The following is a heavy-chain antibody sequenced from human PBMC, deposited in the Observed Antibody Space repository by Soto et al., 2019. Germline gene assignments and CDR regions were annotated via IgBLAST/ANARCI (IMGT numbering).Heavy chain of an antibody. D-gene: IGHD3-10*01. Sequence: EVQLLESGGGLVQPGGSLRLSCGVSGFTFNDFEMNWVRQAPGKGLEWLAYIDGSGTTKKYADSVRARFTISRDSPNNSLFLQMSSSSAGDTAIYYCARGFGRFNDLCQGTLVCVSS. CDR1: GFTFNDFE. CDR2: IDGSGTTK. J-gene: IGHJ4*02. V-gene: IGHV3-48*03. CDR3: ARGFGRFND.